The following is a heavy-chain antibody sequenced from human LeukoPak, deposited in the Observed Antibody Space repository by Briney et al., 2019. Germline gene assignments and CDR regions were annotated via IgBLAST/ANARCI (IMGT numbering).Heavy chain of an antibody. D-gene: IGHD3-22*01. CDR3: ARDSETLYYYDSSGAFDI. CDR2: IYSGGST. V-gene: IGHV3-53*01. Sequence: GGSLRLSCAASGFTFSNAWMSWVRQAPGKGLEWVSVIYSGGSTYYADSVKGRFTISRDNSKNTLYLQMNSLRAEDTAVYYCARDSETLYYYDSSGAFDIWGQGTLVTVSS. CDR1: GFTFSNAW. J-gene: IGHJ3*02.